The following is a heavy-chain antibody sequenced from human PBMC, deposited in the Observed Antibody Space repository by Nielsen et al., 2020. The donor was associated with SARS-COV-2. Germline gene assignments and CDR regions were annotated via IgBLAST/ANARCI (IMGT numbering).Heavy chain of an antibody. D-gene: IGHD3-10*01. Sequence: ASVKVSCKASGYTFTSYDINWVRQATGQGLEWMGWINPNSGGTNYAQKFQGRVTMTRDTSISTAYMELSRLRSDDTAVYYCARMVRGVIITPFFDYWGQGTLVTVSS. V-gene: IGHV1-2*02. CDR3: ARMVRGVIITPFFDY. CDR1: GYTFTSYD. J-gene: IGHJ4*02. CDR2: INPNSGGT.